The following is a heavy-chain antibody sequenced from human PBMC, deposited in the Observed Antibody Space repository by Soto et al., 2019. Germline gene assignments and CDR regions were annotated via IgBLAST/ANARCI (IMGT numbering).Heavy chain of an antibody. D-gene: IGHD3-3*01. J-gene: IGHJ4*02. Sequence: EVQLVESGGGLVQPGGSLRLSCAASGFTFSSYEMNWVRQAPGKGLEWVSYISSSGSTIYYADSVKGRFTISRDNAKNSLYLQMNSLRAEDTAVYYCARGYYDFWSGYYTGGIDYWGQGTLVTVSS. CDR2: ISSSGSTI. CDR3: ARGYYDFWSGYYTGGIDY. V-gene: IGHV3-48*03. CDR1: GFTFSSYE.